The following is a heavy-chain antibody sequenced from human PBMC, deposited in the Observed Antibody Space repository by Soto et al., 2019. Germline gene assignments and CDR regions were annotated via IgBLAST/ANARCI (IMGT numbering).Heavy chain of an antibody. CDR1: GGSIIRGDYY. V-gene: IGHV4-30-4*01. D-gene: IGHD2-2*02. CDR3: ARDIVVVPAAIESPHYYYYGMDV. J-gene: IGHJ6*02. Sequence: PSETLSLTCSVSGGSIIRGDYYWIWIRQPPGKGLEWIGYIYYSGSTYYNPSLKSRVTISVDTSKNQFSLKLSSVTAADTAVYYCARDIVVVPAAIESPHYYYYGMDVWGQGTTVTVSS. CDR2: IYYSGST.